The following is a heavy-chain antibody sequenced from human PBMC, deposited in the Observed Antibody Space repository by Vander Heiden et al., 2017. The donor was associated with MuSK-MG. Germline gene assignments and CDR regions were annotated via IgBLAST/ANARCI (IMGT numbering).Heavy chain of an antibody. CDR2: IRRSGDGT. CDR3: AKGLVASGENF. CDR1: GFTFSNYA. D-gene: IGHD7-27*01. Sequence: EVQLLESGGGLIQPGGSLRLSCAASGFTFSNYAMDWVRQAPGKGLEWVSTIRRSGDGTYDADSVKGRFTISRDNAKSTLSMAMNSLRADDTAVYYCAKGLVASGENFWGQGTLVTVSS. J-gene: IGHJ4*02. V-gene: IGHV3-23*01.